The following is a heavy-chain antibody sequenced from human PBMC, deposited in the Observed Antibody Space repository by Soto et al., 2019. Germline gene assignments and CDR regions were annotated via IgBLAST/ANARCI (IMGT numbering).Heavy chain of an antibody. CDR1: GGSISSGDYY. J-gene: IGHJ3*02. V-gene: IGHV4-30-4*01. Sequence: SETLSLTCTVSGGSISSGDYYWSWIRQPPGKGLEWIGYIYYSGSTYYNPSLKSRVTISVDTSKNQFSLKLSSVTAADTAVYYCARGYRDPRDAFDIWGQGTMVTVSS. CDR2: IYYSGST. CDR3: ARGYRDPRDAFDI. D-gene: IGHD2-15*01.